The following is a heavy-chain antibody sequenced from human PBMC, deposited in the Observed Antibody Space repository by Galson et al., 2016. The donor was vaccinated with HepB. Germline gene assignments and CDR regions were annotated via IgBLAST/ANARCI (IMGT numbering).Heavy chain of an antibody. CDR1: GYTFTSYD. J-gene: IGHJ6*02. V-gene: IGHV1-8*01. CDR3: ARTSSGYNYYYGMDV. Sequence: SVKVSCKASGYTFTSYDVNWVRQATGQGLEWMGWTDPNSGNTGYAQKFQGRVTMTTNTSISTAYMELSSLTSEDAAVYYCARTSSGYNYYYGMDVWGQGTRVTVSS. D-gene: IGHD6-19*01. CDR2: TDPNSGNT.